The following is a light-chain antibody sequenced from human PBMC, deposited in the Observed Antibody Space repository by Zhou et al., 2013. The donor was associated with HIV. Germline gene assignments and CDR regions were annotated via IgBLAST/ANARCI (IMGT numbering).Light chain of an antibody. CDR2: TAS. Sequence: IQMTQSPSTLSASVGDRVTITCRASQSISSWLAWYQQKPGKAPKLLIYTASNLQSGVPSRFSGSGSGTFFTLTINDLQPEDFATYYCLHDYNYPRSFGQGTTVEVK. CDR1: QSISSW. V-gene: IGKV1-6*01. J-gene: IGKJ1*01. CDR3: LHDYNYPRS.